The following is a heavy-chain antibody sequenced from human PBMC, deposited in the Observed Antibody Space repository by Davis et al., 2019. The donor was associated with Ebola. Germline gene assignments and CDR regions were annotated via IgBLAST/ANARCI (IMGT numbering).Heavy chain of an antibody. CDR2: IYYSGST. V-gene: IGHV4-39*01. CDR3: ARQPLRLLEWFHFDY. Sequence: MPSETLSLTCTVSGGSISSSSYYWGWIRQPPGKGLEWIGRIYYSGSTYYNPSLKSRVTISVDASKNQFFLKLSSVTAADTAMYYCARQPLRLLEWFHFDYWGQGTLVTVSS. D-gene: IGHD3-3*01. J-gene: IGHJ4*02. CDR1: GGSISSSSYY.